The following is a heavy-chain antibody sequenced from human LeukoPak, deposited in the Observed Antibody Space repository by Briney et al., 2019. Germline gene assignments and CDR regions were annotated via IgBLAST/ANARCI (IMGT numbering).Heavy chain of an antibody. Sequence: WASVTVSCKASGYTFTGYYMHWVRQAPGQGLEWMGWINPNSGGTNYAQKFQGRVTMTRDTSISTAYMELSRLRSDDTAVYYCARDSGNGEYDYWGQGTLVTVSS. CDR1: GYTFTGYY. D-gene: IGHD5-12*01. CDR3: ARDSGNGEYDY. V-gene: IGHV1-2*02. CDR2: INPNSGGT. J-gene: IGHJ4*02.